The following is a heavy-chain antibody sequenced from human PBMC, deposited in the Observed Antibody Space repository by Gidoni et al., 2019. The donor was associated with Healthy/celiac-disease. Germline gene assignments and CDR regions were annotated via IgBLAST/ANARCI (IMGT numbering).Heavy chain of an antibody. CDR3: ARGRRGYSYGPGAFDI. CDR2: IIPIFGTA. Sequence: QVQLVQSGAEVKKPGSSVKVSCKASEGTFSSYAISWVRQAPGQGLEWMGGIIPIFGTANYAQKFQGRVTITADESTSTAYMELSSLRSEDTAVYYCARGRRGYSYGPGAFDIWGQGTMVTVSS. CDR1: EGTFSSYA. V-gene: IGHV1-69*01. D-gene: IGHD5-18*01. J-gene: IGHJ3*02.